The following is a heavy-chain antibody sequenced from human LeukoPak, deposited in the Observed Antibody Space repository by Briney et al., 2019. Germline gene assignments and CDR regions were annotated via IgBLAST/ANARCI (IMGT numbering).Heavy chain of an antibody. CDR1: GGSFSAFH. J-gene: IGHJ4*02. V-gene: IGHV4-34*01. CDR3: ASRPFLYGFRTYFDN. D-gene: IGHD3-10*01. CDR2: MKQSGTP. Sequence: SETLSPTCAVYGGSFSAFHWNWLRQSPAKGLEWLGEMKQSGTPRYNPSLQSRVTISVDKSKNQFSLNVRSVTAADTAVYYCASRPFLYGFRTYFDNWAQGTLVTVSS.